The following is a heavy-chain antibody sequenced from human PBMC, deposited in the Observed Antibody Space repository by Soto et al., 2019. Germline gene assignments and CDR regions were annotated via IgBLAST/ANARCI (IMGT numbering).Heavy chain of an antibody. CDR3: ARGTSSSSRTWFSDYYYNYGMDV. Sequence: GASVKVSCKASGYTFTRYGISWVRQAPGQGLEWMGWISAYNGNTNYAQKLQGRVTMTTDTSTSTAYMELRSLRSDDTAVYYCARGTSSSSRTWFSDYYYNYGMDVWGQGTTVTVSS. J-gene: IGHJ6*02. CDR1: GYTFTRYG. V-gene: IGHV1-18*04. D-gene: IGHD6-6*01. CDR2: ISAYNGNT.